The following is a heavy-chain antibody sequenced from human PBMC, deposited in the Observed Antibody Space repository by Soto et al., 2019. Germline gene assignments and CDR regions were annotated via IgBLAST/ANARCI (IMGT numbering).Heavy chain of an antibody. D-gene: IGHD3-22*01. V-gene: IGHV1-69*01. CDR1: GGTFSSYA. CDR3: ASSYYYDTSGYYPHGDY. Sequence: QVQLVQSGAEVKKPGSSVKVSCKASGGTFSSYAISWVRQAPGQGLEWMGGIIPMFATASYAQKFQGRVTITADESTSTAYIELSSLRSEDTAVFYCASSYYYDTSGYYPHGDYWGQGTLVTVSS. J-gene: IGHJ4*02. CDR2: IIPMFATA.